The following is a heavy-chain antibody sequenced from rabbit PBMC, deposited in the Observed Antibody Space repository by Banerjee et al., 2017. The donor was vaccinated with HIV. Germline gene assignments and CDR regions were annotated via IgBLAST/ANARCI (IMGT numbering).Heavy chain of an antibody. V-gene: IGHV1S40*01. D-gene: IGHD4-2*01. CDR3: ARDSADSYYFNL. J-gene: IGHJ4*01. CDR1: GFDLSSYYY. CDR2: IYAGSSGGT. Sequence: QSLEESGGGLVQPEGSLTLTCKASGFDLSSYYYMCWVRQAPGKGLELIACIYAGSSGGTYYASWAKGRFTISKTSSTTVTLQMTSLTAADTATYFCARDSADSYYFNLWGQGTLVTVS.